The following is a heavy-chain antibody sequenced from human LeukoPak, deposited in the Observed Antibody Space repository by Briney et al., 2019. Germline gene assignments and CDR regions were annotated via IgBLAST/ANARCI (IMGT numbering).Heavy chain of an antibody. J-gene: IGHJ4*02. CDR1: GYTFTGYY. D-gene: IGHD5-18*01. CDR2: INPNSGGT. V-gene: IGHV1-2*02. CDR3: ARDSKYSYDIFDY. Sequence: ASVKVSCKASGYTFTGYYMHWVRQAPGQGLEWMGWINPNSGGTNYAQKFQGRVTITADESTSTAYMELSSLRSEDTAVYYCARDSKYSYDIFDYWGQGTLVTVSS.